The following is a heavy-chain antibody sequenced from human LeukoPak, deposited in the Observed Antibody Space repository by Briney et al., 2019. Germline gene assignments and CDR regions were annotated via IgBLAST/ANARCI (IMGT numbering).Heavy chain of an antibody. J-gene: IGHJ4*02. Sequence: SETLSLTCTVSGYSISSGYYWGWIRQPPGKGLEWTGSIDHSGSTYYNPSLKSRVTISVDTSKNQISLKLSSVTAADTAVYYCARGYCTNAVCSLGPTQAWGQGTLVTVSS. V-gene: IGHV4-38-2*02. CDR2: IDHSGST. CDR1: GYSISSGYY. CDR3: ARGYCTNAVCSLGPTQA. D-gene: IGHD2-8*01.